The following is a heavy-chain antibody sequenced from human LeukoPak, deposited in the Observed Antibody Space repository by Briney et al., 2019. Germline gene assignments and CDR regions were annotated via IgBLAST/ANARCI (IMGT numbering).Heavy chain of an antibody. CDR3: ARDVGAFDY. J-gene: IGHJ4*02. CDR1: GFTFGSYW. CDR2: IKQDGSEK. V-gene: IGHV3-7*01. D-gene: IGHD1-26*01. Sequence: GGSLRLSCAASGFTFGSYWMTWVRQAPGKGLEWVANIKQDGSEKYYVDSVRGRLTISRDNAKNSLYLQMNSLRAEDTAVYYCARDVGAFDYWGQGTLVTVSS.